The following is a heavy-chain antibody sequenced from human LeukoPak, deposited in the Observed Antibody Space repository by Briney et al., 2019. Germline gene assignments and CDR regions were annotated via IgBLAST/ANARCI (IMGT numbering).Heavy chain of an antibody. CDR3: ARTQYDFWSGTYYFDY. D-gene: IGHD3-3*01. Sequence: SQTLSLTCTVSGGSISSGSYYWSWIRQPAGKGLEWIGRIYTSGSTNYNPSLKSRVTISVDTSKNQFSLKLSSATAADTAVYYCARTQYDFWSGTYYFDYWGQGTLVTVSS. J-gene: IGHJ4*02. V-gene: IGHV4-61*02. CDR2: IYTSGST. CDR1: GGSISSGSYY.